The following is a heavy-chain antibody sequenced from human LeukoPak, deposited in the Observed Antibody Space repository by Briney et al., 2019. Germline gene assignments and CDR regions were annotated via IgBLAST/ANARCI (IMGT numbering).Heavy chain of an antibody. Sequence: GASVKVSCKASGYAFTSYDINWVRQATGQGLEWMGYMNPNSGNTGSAQKFQGRVTMTRNTSISTAYMELSSLRSEDTAVYYCASWSNGYFDYWGQGTLVTVSS. CDR3: ASWSNGYFDY. V-gene: IGHV1-8*01. CDR2: MNPNSGNT. CDR1: GYAFTSYD. J-gene: IGHJ4*02. D-gene: IGHD3-3*01.